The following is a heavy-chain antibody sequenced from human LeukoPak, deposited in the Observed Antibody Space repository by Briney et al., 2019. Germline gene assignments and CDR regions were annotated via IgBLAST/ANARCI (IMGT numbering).Heavy chain of an antibody. Sequence: PGGSLRLSCAASGFTFSTYWMSWVRRAPGKGLEWVANINEDGSETYYVDSMRGRFTISRDNAKNSLYLQMNSLRADDTAVYFYARAGTRGSADYWGQGTLVTVSS. CDR1: GFTFSTYW. CDR3: ARAGTRGSADY. D-gene: IGHD1-7*01. CDR2: INEDGSET. V-gene: IGHV3-7*01. J-gene: IGHJ4*02.